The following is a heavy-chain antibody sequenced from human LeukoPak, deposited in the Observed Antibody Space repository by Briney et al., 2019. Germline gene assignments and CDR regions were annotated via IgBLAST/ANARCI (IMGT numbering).Heavy chain of an antibody. D-gene: IGHD5-24*01. CDR2: ISSSGSTI. J-gene: IGHJ4*02. CDR3: ARAIWSRNGYNYDY. CDR1: GFTFSDYY. V-gene: IGHV3-11*04. Sequence: TGGSLRLSCAASGFTFSDYYMSWIRQAPGKGLEWVSYISSSGSTIFYADSVKGRFTISRDNGKNSLYLQMNSLRAEDTAVYYCARAIWSRNGYNYDYWGQGTPVTVSS.